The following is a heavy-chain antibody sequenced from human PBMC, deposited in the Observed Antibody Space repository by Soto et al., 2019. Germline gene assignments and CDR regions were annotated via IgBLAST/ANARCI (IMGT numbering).Heavy chain of an antibody. CDR2: INHSGST. CDR1: GGSFSGYY. CDR3: ARARYSYGSDY. V-gene: IGHV4-34*01. J-gene: IGHJ4*02. D-gene: IGHD5-18*01. Sequence: SETLSLTCAVYGGSFSGYYWSWIRQPPGKGLEWIGEINHSGSTNYNPSLKSRVTISVDTSKNQFSLKLSSVTAADTAVYYCARARYSYGSDYWGQGTLVTVS.